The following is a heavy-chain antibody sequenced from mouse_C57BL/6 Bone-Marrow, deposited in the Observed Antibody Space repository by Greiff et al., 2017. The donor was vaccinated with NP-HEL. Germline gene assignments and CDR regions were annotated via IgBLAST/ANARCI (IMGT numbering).Heavy chain of an antibody. CDR3: AREDTTVVYWYFDV. CDR2: IHPNSGST. Sequence: QVQLQQPGAELVKPGASVKLSCKASGYTFTSYWMHWVKQRPGQGLEWIGMIHPNSGSTNYNEKFKSKATLTVDKSSSTAYMQLSSLTSEDSAVYYCAREDTTVVYWYFDVWGTGTTVTVSS. J-gene: IGHJ1*03. V-gene: IGHV1-64*01. D-gene: IGHD1-1*01. CDR1: GYTFTSYW.